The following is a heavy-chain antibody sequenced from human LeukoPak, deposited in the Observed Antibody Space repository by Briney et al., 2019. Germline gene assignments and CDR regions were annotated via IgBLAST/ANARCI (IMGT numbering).Heavy chain of an antibody. J-gene: IGHJ4*02. CDR1: GFIASSNY. CDR2: IYSGGGT. V-gene: IGHV3-53*01. D-gene: IGHD2-15*01. Sequence: QPGGSLRLSCTASGFIASSNYMSWVRQAPGKGLEWVSLIYSGGGTYYADSVMGRSTISRDKSNNTLYLQMNSLRAEDTAVYYCATGGRSGVAFESWGQGTLVTVSS. CDR3: ATGGRSGVAFES.